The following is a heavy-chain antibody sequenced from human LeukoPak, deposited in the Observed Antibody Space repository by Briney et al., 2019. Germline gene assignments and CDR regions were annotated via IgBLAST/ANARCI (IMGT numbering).Heavy chain of an antibody. V-gene: IGHV3-48*01. CDR3: AREIGYYGSGSYDGFDP. CDR1: GFTFSSYS. D-gene: IGHD3-10*01. J-gene: IGHJ5*02. Sequence: GSLRLSCAASGFTFSSYSMNWVRQAPGKGLEWVSYTSSSSSTIYYADSVKGRFTISRDNAKNSLYLQMNSLRAEDTAVYYCAREIGYYGSGSYDGFDPWGQGTLVTVSS. CDR2: TSSSSSTI.